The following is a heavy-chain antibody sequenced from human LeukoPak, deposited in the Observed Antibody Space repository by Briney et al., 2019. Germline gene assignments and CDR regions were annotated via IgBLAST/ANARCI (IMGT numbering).Heavy chain of an antibody. CDR2: IYTSGST. J-gene: IGHJ3*02. V-gene: IGHV4-4*07. Sequence: PSETLSLTCTVSGGSISSYYWSWIRQPAGKGLEWNGRIYTSGSTNYNPSLKSRVTMSVDTSKNQLSLKLSSVTAADTAVYYCARVGYDSSGYYYYAFDIWGQGTMVTVSS. CDR1: GGSISSYY. D-gene: IGHD3-22*01. CDR3: ARVGYDSSGYYYYAFDI.